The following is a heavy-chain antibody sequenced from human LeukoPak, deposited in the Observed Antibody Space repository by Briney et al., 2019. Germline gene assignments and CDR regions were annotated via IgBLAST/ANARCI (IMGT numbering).Heavy chain of an antibody. CDR1: GYTFTSYY. V-gene: IGHV1-2*02. J-gene: IGHJ5*02. CDR2: ISPNSGGT. Sequence: ASVKVSCKASGYTFTSYYMHWVRQAPGQGLEWMGWISPNSGGTNYAQQFQGRVTMTRDTSISTAYMELSRLRSDDTAVYYCARDQKYCKGGSCHPDWVDPWGQGTLVTVSS. D-gene: IGHD2-15*01. CDR3: ARDQKYCKGGSCHPDWVDP.